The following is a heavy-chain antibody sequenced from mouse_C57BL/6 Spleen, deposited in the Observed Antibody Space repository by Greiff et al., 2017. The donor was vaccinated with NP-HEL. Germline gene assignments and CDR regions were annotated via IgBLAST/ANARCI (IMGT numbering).Heavy chain of an antibody. CDR3: ARDGGGLKYCSRGYWYFDV. J-gene: IGHJ1*03. CDR1: GFTFSDYY. Sequence: DVQLVESEGGLVQPGSSMKLSCTASGFTFSDYYMAWVRQVPEKGLEWVANINYDGSSTYYLDALKSRFIISRDNAKNILYLQRSSLKSEDKATYYCARDGGGLKYCSRGYWYFDVWGTGTTVTVTS. CDR2: INYDGSST. D-gene: IGHD1-1*01. V-gene: IGHV5-16*01.